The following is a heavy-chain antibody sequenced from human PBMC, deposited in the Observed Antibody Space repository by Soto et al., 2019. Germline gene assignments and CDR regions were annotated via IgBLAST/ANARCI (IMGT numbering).Heavy chain of an antibody. CDR1: GDSISSSFW. J-gene: IGHJ4*02. D-gene: IGHD4-17*01. Sequence: PSETLSLTCAVSGDSISSSFWWSWVRQPPGKGLEWIGEIYHTESTDYNPSLKSRVTISVDKSKNQFSLNLDSVTAADTAVYYCAGYDFGTFDYWGRGILVTVSS. CDR2: IYHTEST. V-gene: IGHV4-4*02. CDR3: AGYDFGTFDY.